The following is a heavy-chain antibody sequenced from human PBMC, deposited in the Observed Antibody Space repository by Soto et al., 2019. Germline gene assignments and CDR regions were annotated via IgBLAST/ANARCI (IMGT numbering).Heavy chain of an antibody. CDR2: IYPGDSDT. CDR1: GYSFTSYW. J-gene: IGHJ6*02. Sequence: PVESLKISCKGSGYSFTSYWIGWVRQMPWKGLEWMGIIYPGDSDTRYSPSFQGQVTISADKSISTAYLQWSSLKASDTAMYYCARHGLGYCSGGSCYSYYYYGMDVWGQGTTVTVSS. CDR3: ARHGLGYCSGGSCYSYYYYGMDV. D-gene: IGHD2-15*01. V-gene: IGHV5-51*01.